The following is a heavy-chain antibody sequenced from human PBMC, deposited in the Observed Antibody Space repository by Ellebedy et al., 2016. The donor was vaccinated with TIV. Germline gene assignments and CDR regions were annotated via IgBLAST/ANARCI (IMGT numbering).Heavy chain of an antibody. CDR1: GYTFIDYG. J-gene: IGHJ6*02. CDR2: VSAYSGNT. Sequence: AASVKVSCKSSGYTFIDYGVTWVRQAPGQGLDWMGWVSAYSGNTNYAENVQGRVTMTTDTSTDTAYMELRSLRSDETAVYYCARYSGSGTYYRNGMDVWGQGTTVTVSS. CDR3: ARYSGSGTYYRNGMDV. V-gene: IGHV1-18*01. D-gene: IGHD3-10*01.